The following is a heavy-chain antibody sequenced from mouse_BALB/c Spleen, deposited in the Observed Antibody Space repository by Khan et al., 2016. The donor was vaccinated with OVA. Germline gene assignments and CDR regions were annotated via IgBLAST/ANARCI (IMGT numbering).Heavy chain of an antibody. V-gene: IGHV9-3-1*01. CDR2: INTNTGEA. CDR3: SRSNGNYWFAY. CDR1: GYTLTDYG. J-gene: IGHJ3*01. Sequence: QIQLVQSGPELKKPGETVKISCKASGYTLTDYGMNWVKQAPGKGLKWMGWINTNTGEATYADDFKGRFAFSLETSANTAYLQINNLKTEDTATYFCSRSNGNYWFAYWGQGTLVTVSA. D-gene: IGHD2-1*01.